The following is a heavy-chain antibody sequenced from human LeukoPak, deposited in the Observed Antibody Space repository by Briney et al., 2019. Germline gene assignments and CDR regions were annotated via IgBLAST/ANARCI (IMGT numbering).Heavy chain of an antibody. Sequence: PGGSLRLSCAASGFTFSSYEMNWVRQAPGKGLEWVSYISSSGSTTYYADSVKGRFTISRDNAKNSLYLQMNSLRAEDTAVYYCGRDHYGYNSIDFWGQGTLVTVSS. CDR2: ISSSGSTT. CDR3: GRDHYGYNSIDF. CDR1: GFTFSSYE. D-gene: IGHD5-24*01. J-gene: IGHJ4*02. V-gene: IGHV3-48*03.